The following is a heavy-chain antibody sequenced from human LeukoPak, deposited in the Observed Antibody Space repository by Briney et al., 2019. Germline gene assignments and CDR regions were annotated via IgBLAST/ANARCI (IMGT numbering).Heavy chain of an antibody. V-gene: IGHV4-59*13. CDR3: ARTGRRGYFDF. D-gene: IGHD1-14*01. Sequence: SETLSLTCNVSGASISDYYWSWVRQSPEKGLEWIASLLYSGSTHYNPSLRSRVAISGDTSNNQFSLKLTSVTTADMAVYFCARTGRRGYFDFWGRGTLVTVSS. CDR2: LLYSGST. CDR1: GASISDYY. J-gene: IGHJ2*01.